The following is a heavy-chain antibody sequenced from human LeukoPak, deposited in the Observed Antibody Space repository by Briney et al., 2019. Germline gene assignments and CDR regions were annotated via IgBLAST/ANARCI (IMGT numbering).Heavy chain of an antibody. V-gene: IGHV3-23*01. Sequence: GGSLRLSCAASGFTFSSYAMSWVRQAPGKGLEWVSAISGSGGSTYYADSVKGRFTISRDNSKNTLYLQMNSLRAEDTAVYYCARDRPPKHTVTTGAFDYWGQGTLVTVSS. CDR2: ISGSGGST. CDR1: GFTFSSYA. J-gene: IGHJ4*02. D-gene: IGHD4-17*01. CDR3: ARDRPPKHTVTTGAFDY.